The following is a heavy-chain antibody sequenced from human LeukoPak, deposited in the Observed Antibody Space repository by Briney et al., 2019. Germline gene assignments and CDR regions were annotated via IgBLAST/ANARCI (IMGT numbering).Heavy chain of an antibody. J-gene: IGHJ6*03. V-gene: IGHV3-23*01. CDR2: VSPPGGGT. CDR1: GFTFSNHG. Sequence: GGSLRLSCAASGFTFSNHGMNWDRQAPGKGLEWLSGVSPPGGGTYYADSVKGRFTISRDDSKNTLYLQMNSLRAEDTAVYYCARHTLNYYYYMDVWGKGTTVTIS. CDR3: ARHTLNYYYYMDV.